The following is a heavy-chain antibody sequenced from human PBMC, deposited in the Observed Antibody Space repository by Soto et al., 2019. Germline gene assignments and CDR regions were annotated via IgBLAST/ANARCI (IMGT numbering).Heavy chain of an antibody. D-gene: IGHD6-19*01. Sequence: GGSLRLSCAASGFTFSSYGMHWVRQAPGKGLEWVAVISYDGSNKYYADSVKGRFTISRDNSKNTLYLQMNSLRAEDTAVYYCAKDTSSGWYEGGAFDIWGQGTMVTGSS. J-gene: IGHJ3*02. CDR2: ISYDGSNK. CDR3: AKDTSSGWYEGGAFDI. V-gene: IGHV3-30*18. CDR1: GFTFSSYG.